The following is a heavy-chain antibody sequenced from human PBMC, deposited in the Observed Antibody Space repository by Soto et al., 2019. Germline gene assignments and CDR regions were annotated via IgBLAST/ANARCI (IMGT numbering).Heavy chain of an antibody. CDR2: INHSGST. CDR3: ALIAANTLWGYYYYGMDV. CDR1: GGSFSGYY. J-gene: IGHJ6*02. D-gene: IGHD6-25*01. V-gene: IGHV4-34*01. Sequence: XGTLSLTFAVYGGSFSGYYWSGIRQPPGKGLEWIGEINHSGSTNYNPSLKSRVTISVDTSKNQFSLKLSSVTAADTAVYYCALIAANTLWGYYYYGMDVWGQGTTVTVSS.